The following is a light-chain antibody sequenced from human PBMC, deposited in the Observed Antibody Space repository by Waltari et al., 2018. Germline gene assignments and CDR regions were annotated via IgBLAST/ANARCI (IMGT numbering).Light chain of an antibody. Sequence: EIVLKQSPATLSLSPGDSATLSCRASQSISSYLAWYQQKPGQAPRLLIYDASTRATGIPARFSGSGSVTEFTLTISSLEPEDFAIYYCQQRSKSFTFGPGTKVDMK. V-gene: IGKV3-11*01. J-gene: IGKJ3*01. CDR1: QSISSY. CDR2: DAS. CDR3: QQRSKSFT.